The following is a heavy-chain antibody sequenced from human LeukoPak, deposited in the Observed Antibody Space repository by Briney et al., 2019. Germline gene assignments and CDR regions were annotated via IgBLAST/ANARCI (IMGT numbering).Heavy chain of an antibody. V-gene: IGHV4-39*01. Sequence: SETLSLTCTVSGGSISSSSYYWGWIRQPPGKGLEWIGSIYYSGSTYYNPSLKSRVTISVDTSKNQFSLKLSSVTAADTAVYYCARHHYCSSTSCYRNWFDPWGQGTLVTVSS. CDR1: GGSISSSSYY. J-gene: IGHJ5*02. CDR2: IYYSGST. D-gene: IGHD2-2*02. CDR3: ARHHYCSSTSCYRNWFDP.